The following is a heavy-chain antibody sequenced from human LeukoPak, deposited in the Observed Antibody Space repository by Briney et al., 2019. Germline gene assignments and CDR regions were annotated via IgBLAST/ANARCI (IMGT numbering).Heavy chain of an antibody. Sequence: PSETLSLTCTVSGGSISSYYWSWIRQHPGKGLEWIGYIYYSGSTYYNPSLKSRVTISVDTSKNQFSLKLSSVTAADTAVYYCARGAGYSSSWYGGIDYWGQGTLVTVSS. V-gene: IGHV4-59*06. J-gene: IGHJ4*02. CDR3: ARGAGYSSSWYGGIDY. CDR2: IYYSGST. D-gene: IGHD6-13*01. CDR1: GGSISSYY.